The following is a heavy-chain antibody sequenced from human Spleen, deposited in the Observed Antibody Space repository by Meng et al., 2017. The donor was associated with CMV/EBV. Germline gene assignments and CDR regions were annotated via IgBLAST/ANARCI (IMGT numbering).Heavy chain of an antibody. CDR2: IGTAGDT. V-gene: IGHV3-13*01. J-gene: IGHJ6*02. Sequence: GGSLRLSCAASGFTFSSYDMHWVRQATGKGLEWVSAIGTAGDTYYPGSVKGRFTISRENAKNSLYLQMNSLRAGDTAVYYCARVGYSNAPAHYYYGLDVWGQGTTVTVSS. CDR3: ARVGYSNAPAHYYYGLDV. CDR1: GFTFSSYD. D-gene: IGHD6-13*01.